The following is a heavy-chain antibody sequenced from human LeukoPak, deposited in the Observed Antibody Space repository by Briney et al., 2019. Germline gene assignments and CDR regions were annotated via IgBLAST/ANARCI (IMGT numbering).Heavy chain of an antibody. V-gene: IGHV3-23*01. CDR1: GLSFRSYG. Sequence: GGSLRLSCEASGLSFRSYGMSWVRQAPGKGLEWVSGISGSGDNTYYTDSVKGRFTISRDNSKNTLYLQMNSLRVEDTAVHYCAKCWTSDGVCLDFDHWGQGALVTVSS. CDR3: AKCWTSDGVCLDFDH. D-gene: IGHD2-8*01. CDR2: ISGSGDNT. J-gene: IGHJ4*02.